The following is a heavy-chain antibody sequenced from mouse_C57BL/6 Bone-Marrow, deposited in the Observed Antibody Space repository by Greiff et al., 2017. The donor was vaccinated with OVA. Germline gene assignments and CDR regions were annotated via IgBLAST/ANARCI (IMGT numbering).Heavy chain of an antibody. V-gene: IGHV5-6*01. CDR3: ARGFYYDYDGFAY. Sequence: EVMLVESGGDLVKPGGSLKLSCAASGFTFSSYGMSWVRQTPDKRLEWVATISSGGSYTYYPDSVKGRFTISRDNAKNTLNVQMSSLKCESTAMYYGARGFYYDYDGFAYWGQGTLVTVSA. J-gene: IGHJ3*01. CDR2: ISSGGSYT. D-gene: IGHD2-4*01. CDR1: GFTFSSYG.